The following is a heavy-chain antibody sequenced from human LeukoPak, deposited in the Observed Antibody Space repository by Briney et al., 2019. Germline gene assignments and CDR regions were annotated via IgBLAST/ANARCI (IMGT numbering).Heavy chain of an antibody. Sequence: SETLSLTCAVYGGSFSGYYWSWIRQPPGKGLEWIGEINHSGSTNYSPSLKSRVTISVDTSKNQFSLKLSSVTAADTAVYYCARRRNLWFGINWFDPWGQGTLVTVSS. CDR3: ARRRNLWFGINWFDP. J-gene: IGHJ5*02. CDR1: GGSFSGYY. CDR2: INHSGST. D-gene: IGHD3-10*01. V-gene: IGHV4-34*01.